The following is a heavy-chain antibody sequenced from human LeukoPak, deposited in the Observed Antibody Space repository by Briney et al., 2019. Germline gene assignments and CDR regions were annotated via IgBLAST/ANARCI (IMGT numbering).Heavy chain of an antibody. D-gene: IGHD4-17*01. CDR3: ARSLSPTVTTFGFAFDI. J-gene: IGHJ3*02. Sequence: SGTLSLTCAVSGGSISSSNWWSWVRQPPGKGLEWIGEIYHSGSTNYNPSLKSRVTISVDKSKNQFSLKLSSVTAADTAVYYCARSLSPTVTTFGFAFDIWGQGTMVTVSS. V-gene: IGHV4-4*02. CDR1: GGSISSSNW. CDR2: IYHSGST.